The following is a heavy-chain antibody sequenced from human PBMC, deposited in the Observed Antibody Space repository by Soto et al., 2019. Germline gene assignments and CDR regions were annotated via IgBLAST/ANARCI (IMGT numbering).Heavy chain of an antibody. J-gene: IGHJ6*02. CDR1: GFTFSSYA. CDR3: AKDVAVVPAAILIYSYYYGMDV. V-gene: IGHV3-23*01. D-gene: IGHD2-2*01. Sequence: GGSLRLSCAASGFTFSSYAMSWVRQAPGKGLEWVSGISDSGGSTYYADSVKGRFTISRDNSKNTLYLQMTSLGAEDTAVYYCAKDVAVVPAAILIYSYYYGMDVWGQGTTVTVSS. CDR2: ISDSGGST.